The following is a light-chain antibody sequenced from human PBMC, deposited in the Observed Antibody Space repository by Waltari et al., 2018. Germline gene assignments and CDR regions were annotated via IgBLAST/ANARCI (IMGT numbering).Light chain of an antibody. CDR2: WAS. CDR3: QQYFKTPLT. Sequence: DIVMTQSPDSLTVSLGERATINCKSSQTILYSSSNNNYLAWYQQKPRQPPKLRIYWASTRESGVPDRFSGNGSGTDFTLTISRLQAEDVAVYYCQQYFKTPLTFGGGTKVEIK. V-gene: IGKV4-1*01. J-gene: IGKJ4*01. CDR1: QTILYSSSNNNY.